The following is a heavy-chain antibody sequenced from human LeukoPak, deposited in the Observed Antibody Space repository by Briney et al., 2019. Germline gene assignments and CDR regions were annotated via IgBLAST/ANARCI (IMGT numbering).Heavy chain of an antibody. V-gene: IGHV3-30*18. J-gene: IGHJ6*02. CDR2: ISYDGTNK. CDR1: GFNFNTYG. D-gene: IGHD5-24*01. Sequence: GGSLRLSCAASGFNFNTYGMHWVRQAPGKGLEWVAVISYDGTNKYYADSVRGRFTISRDNSKNTLFLQMNSLGPEDTAVFYCAKSTTIYDNFYYGMDVWGQGTTVTVSS. CDR3: AKSTTIYDNFYYGMDV.